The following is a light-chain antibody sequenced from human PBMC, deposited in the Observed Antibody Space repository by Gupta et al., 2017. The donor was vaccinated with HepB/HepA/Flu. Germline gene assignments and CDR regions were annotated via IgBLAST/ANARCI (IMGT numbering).Light chain of an antibody. CDR1: QSVLNSY. Sequence: EILLTQSPDTLSLSPGETATLSCRASQSVLNSYLAWYQQKPGQAPRLLIYGTSNRVTGIPDRFSGSGSGTDFTLTITKVEPADFAVYYCQHYTNSPWKFGQGTKVEI. J-gene: IGKJ1*01. CDR3: QHYTNSPWK. CDR2: GTS. V-gene: IGKV3-20*01.